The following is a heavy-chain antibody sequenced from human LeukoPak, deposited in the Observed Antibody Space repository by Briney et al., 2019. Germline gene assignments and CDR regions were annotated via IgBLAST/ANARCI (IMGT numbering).Heavy chain of an antibody. Sequence: ASVKVSCKASGYTFTSYGIRWVRQAPGQGLEWMGWISAYNGNTNYAQKLQGRVTMTTDTSTSTAYMELRSLRSDDTAVYYCARDTMITYAFDYWGQGTLVTVSS. J-gene: IGHJ4*02. D-gene: IGHD3-16*01. CDR3: ARDTMITYAFDY. V-gene: IGHV1-18*01. CDR1: GYTFTSYG. CDR2: ISAYNGNT.